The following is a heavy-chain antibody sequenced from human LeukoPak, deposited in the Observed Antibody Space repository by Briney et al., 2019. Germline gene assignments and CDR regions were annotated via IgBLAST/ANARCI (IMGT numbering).Heavy chain of an antibody. J-gene: IGHJ4*02. CDR1: GFTFSSYA. D-gene: IGHD4-17*01. CDR3: AREGDYGDYDY. V-gene: IGHV3-30-3*01. Sequence: GRSLRLSCAASGFTFSSYAMHWVRQAPGKGLEWVAVISYDGSNEYYADSVKGRFTISRDNSKNTLYLQMNSLRAEDTAVYYCAREGDYGDYDYWGQGTLVTVSS. CDR2: ISYDGSNE.